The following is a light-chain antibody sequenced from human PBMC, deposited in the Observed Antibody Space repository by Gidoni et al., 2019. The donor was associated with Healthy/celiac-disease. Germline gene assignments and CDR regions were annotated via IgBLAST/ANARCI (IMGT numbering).Light chain of an antibody. CDR2: WAS. CDR1: QSVLYSSNNKNY. Sequence: DIVMTQSPDSLAVSLGERATINCKSSQSVLYSSNNKNYLAWYQQKPGQPPKLLIYWASTRESGVPDRFSGSGSGTDFTLTIFSLQAEDVAVYYCQQYYSTPQTFXQXTKVEIK. J-gene: IGKJ1*01. V-gene: IGKV4-1*01. CDR3: QQYYSTPQT.